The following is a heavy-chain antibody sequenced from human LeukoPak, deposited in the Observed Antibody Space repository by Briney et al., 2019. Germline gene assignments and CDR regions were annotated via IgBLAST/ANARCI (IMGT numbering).Heavy chain of an antibody. CDR1: GFTVSSNY. CDR2: IYSGGST. J-gene: IGHJ3*02. V-gene: IGHV3-53*01. CDR3: AKDGRVWAFDI. Sequence: GGSLRLSCAASGFTVSSNYMSWVRQAPGKGLEWVSVIYSGGSTYYADSVKGRYTISRDNSKNTLYLQMNSLRAEDTAVYYCAKDGRVWAFDIWGQGTMVTVSS. D-gene: IGHD3-16*01.